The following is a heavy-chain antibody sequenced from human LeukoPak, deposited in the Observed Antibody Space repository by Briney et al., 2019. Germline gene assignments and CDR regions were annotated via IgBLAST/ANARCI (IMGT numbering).Heavy chain of an antibody. CDR2: ISAYNGNT. CDR3: ARDSRGRLPGDY. Sequence: VASVKVSCKASGYTFTSYYMHWVRQAPGQGLEWMGWISAYNGNTNYAQKLQGRVTMTTDTSTSTAYMELRSLRSDDTAVYYCARDSRGRLPGDYWGQGTLVTVSS. CDR1: GYTFTSYY. D-gene: IGHD2-21*02. V-gene: IGHV1-18*04. J-gene: IGHJ4*02.